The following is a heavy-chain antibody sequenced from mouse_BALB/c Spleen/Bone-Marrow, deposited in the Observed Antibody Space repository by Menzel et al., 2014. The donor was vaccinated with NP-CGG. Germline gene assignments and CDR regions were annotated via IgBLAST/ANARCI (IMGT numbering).Heavy chain of an antibody. CDR1: GFNIXDTY. D-gene: IGHD4-1*01. Sequence: VHVKQSGAELVKPGASVKLSCTASGFNIXDTYMHWVKQRPEQGLEWIGRIDPANGNTKYDPKFQGKATITADTSSNTAYLQLSSLTSEDTAVYYCARWEYYAMDYWGQGTSVTASS. CDR2: IDPANGNT. CDR3: ARWEYYAMDY. V-gene: IGHV14-3*02. J-gene: IGHJ4*01.